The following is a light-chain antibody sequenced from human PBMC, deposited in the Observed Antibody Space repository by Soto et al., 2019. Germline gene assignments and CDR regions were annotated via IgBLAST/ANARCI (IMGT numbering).Light chain of an antibody. J-gene: IGLJ6*01. CDR2: VGTGGIVG. CDR3: GADHGSGSNFRV. Sequence: QSVLTQPPSASASLGASVTLTCTLSSGYSNYKVDWYQQRPGKGPRFVMRVGTGGIVGSKGDGIPDRFSVLGSGLNRYLTIKNIQEEDESDYHCGADHGSGSNFRVFGSGTQLTVL. CDR1: SGYSNYK. V-gene: IGLV9-49*01.